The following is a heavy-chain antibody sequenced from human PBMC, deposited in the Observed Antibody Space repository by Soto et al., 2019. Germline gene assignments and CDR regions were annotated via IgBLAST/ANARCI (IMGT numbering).Heavy chain of an antibody. CDR3: ARCYYSSSSCYFDY. Sequence: EVQLVEPGGGLVKPGGSLRLSCAASGFTFSSYSMNWVRQAPGKGLEWVSSISSSSSYIYYADSVKGRFTISRDNAKNSLYLQMTSLSAEDTAVYYCARCYYSSSSCYFDYWGQGTLVTVSS. D-gene: IGHD6-6*01. J-gene: IGHJ4*02. CDR1: GFTFSSYS. CDR2: ISSSSSYI. V-gene: IGHV3-21*01.